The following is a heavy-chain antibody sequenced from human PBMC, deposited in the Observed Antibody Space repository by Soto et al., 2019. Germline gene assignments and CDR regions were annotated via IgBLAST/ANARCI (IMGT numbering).Heavy chain of an antibody. V-gene: IGHV4-39*01. D-gene: IGHD2-21*02. CDR1: GGSISSSSYF. CDR3: ARHPSDFWFDP. J-gene: IGHJ5*02. Sequence: QLQLQESGPGLVKPSETLSLTCSVSGGSISSSSYFWGWIRQPPGKGLEWIGSIYYSGSTYYNPSLKSRVTVSVDTSKNQFSLKLSSVTAADTAVYYCARHPSDFWFDPWGQGTLVTFSS. CDR2: IYYSGST.